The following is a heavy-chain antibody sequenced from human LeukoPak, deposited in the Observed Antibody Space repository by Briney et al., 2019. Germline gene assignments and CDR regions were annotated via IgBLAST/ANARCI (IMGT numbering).Heavy chain of an antibody. Sequence: SETLSLTCTVSGGSISSSSCCWGWIRQPPGKGLEWIGSIYYSGSTYYNPSLKSRVTISVDTSKNQFSLKLSSVTAADTAVYYCASPYSSSSMDVWGQGTTVTVSS. J-gene: IGHJ6*02. V-gene: IGHV4-39*01. CDR3: ASPYSSSSMDV. CDR2: IYYSGST. CDR1: GGSISSSSCC. D-gene: IGHD6-6*01.